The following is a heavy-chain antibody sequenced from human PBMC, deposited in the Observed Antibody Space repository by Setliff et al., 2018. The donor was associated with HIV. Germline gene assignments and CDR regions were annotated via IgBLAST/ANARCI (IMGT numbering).Heavy chain of an antibody. V-gene: IGHV1-69*13. CDR2: IIPIYGTA. D-gene: IGHD5-12*01. J-gene: IGHJ3*02. CDR3: ARDGGYSGHQWFGDAFDI. CDR1: GDIFSRYG. Sequence: SVKVSCKASGDIFSRYGISWVRQAPGQGLEWMGGIIPIYGTANSAQKFQGRVTITADESTSTAYMELSTLRSEDTAVYFCARDGGYSGHQWFGDAFDIWGQGTRVT.